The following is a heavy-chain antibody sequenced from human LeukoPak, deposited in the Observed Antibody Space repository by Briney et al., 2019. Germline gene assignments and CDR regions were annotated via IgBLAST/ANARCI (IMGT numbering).Heavy chain of an antibody. J-gene: IGHJ3*01. V-gene: IGHV3-23*01. CDR1: GFNFNDAA. D-gene: IGHD5-24*01. CDR3: AKDIQLSA. Sequence: GGSLRLSCAASGFNFNDAAMTWVRQAPGKGLEWVSLIASSGRNTYYTDSVRGRFTIPRDNSKKTLSLQMNSLRVEDTAIYYCAKDIQLSAWGLGTMVTVSS. CDR2: IASSGRNT.